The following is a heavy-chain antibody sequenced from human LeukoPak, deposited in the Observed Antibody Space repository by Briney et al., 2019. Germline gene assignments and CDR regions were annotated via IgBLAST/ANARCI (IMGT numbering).Heavy chain of an antibody. Sequence: PGGSLRLSCAASGFTFSSYAMTWVRQAPGKGLKWVSVISGSGDSTYYADSVKGRFTISRDNSENTLYLQMNSLRAEDTAVYYCAKRFPTYYYDSSDYWGQGTLVTVSS. V-gene: IGHV3-23*01. CDR2: ISGSGDST. J-gene: IGHJ4*02. CDR1: GFTFSSYA. CDR3: AKRFPTYYYDSSDY. D-gene: IGHD3-22*01.